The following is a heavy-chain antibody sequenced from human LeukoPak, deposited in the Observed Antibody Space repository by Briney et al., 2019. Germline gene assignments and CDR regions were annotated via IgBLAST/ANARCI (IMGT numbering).Heavy chain of an antibody. CDR2: IYYSGST. CDR1: GGSISSSSYY. V-gene: IGHV4-39*07. D-gene: IGHD3-9*01. J-gene: IGHJ5*02. CDR3: ARESYYDILTGYYRGSWFDP. Sequence: SETLSLTCTVSGGSISSSSYYWGWIRQPPGKGLEWIGSIYYSGSTYYNPSLKSRVTISVDTSKNQFSLKLSSVTAADTAVYYCARESYYDILTGYYRGSWFDPWGQGTLVTASS.